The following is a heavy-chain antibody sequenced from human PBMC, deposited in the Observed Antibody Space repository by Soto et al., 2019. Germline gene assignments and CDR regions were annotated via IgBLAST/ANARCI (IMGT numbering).Heavy chain of an antibody. Sequence: EAQLVESGGGLVQPGGSLRLSCAASGFTFSSYWMHWVRQVPGKGLVWVSRINTDGSETNYADSVKGRFTVSRDNAKNTQYLQMNNLRVEDTAVYYCARDGEGYWGQGTLVTVSS. CDR1: GFTFSSYW. D-gene: IGHD2-21*01. J-gene: IGHJ4*02. CDR3: ARDGEGY. V-gene: IGHV3-74*01. CDR2: INTDGSET.